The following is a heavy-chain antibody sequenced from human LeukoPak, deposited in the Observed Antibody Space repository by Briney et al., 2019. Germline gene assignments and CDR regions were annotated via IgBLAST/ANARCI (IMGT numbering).Heavy chain of an antibody. V-gene: IGHV4-59*11. J-gene: IGHJ4*02. Sequence: SETLSLTCTVSGGSISSHYWSWIRQPPGKGLEWIGYIYYSGSTNYNPSLKSRVTMSVDTSKNQFSLRLNSMTAADTAVYYCARAGDSTSPLDYWGQGTLVTVSS. D-gene: IGHD6-13*01. CDR2: IYYSGST. CDR1: GGSISSHY. CDR3: ARAGDSTSPLDY.